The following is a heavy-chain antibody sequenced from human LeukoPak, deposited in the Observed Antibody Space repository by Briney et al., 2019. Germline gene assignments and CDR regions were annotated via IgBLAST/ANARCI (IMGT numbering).Heavy chain of an antibody. CDR1: GYSISSGYY. D-gene: IGHD4-17*01. CDR2: IYHSGST. V-gene: IGHV4-38-2*01. J-gene: IGHJ4*02. CDR3: ARNYGDSLDY. Sequence: SETLSLTCAVSGYSISSGYYWGWIRQPPWKGLEWIGSIYHSGSTYYNPSLKSRVTISVDTSKNQFSLKLSSVTAADTAVYYCARNYGDSLDYWGQGTLVTVSP.